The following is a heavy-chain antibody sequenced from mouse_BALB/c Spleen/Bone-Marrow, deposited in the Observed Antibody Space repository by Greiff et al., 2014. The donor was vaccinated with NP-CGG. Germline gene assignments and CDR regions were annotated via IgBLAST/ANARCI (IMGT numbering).Heavy chain of an antibody. Sequence: LQESGAELVRPGTSVKVSCKASGYAFTNYLIEWVKQRHGQGLEWIGMINPGSGGTNYNEKFKGKATLTADKSSSTAYMQLSSLTSDDSAVYFCARRDGSYFDYWGQGTTLTVSS. CDR2: INPGSGGT. CDR3: ARRDGSYFDY. J-gene: IGHJ2*01. V-gene: IGHV1-54*01. CDR1: GYAFTNYL. D-gene: IGHD3-3*01.